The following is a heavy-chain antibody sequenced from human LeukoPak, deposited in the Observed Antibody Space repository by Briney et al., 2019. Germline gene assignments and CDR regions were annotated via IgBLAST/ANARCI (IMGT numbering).Heavy chain of an antibody. CDR1: GFTFRTYG. CDR2: ISDDGSKK. Sequence: GGSLRLSCAASGFTFRTYGMHWVRQAPGEGLEGVAVISDDGSKKYYVDSVKGRFTISRDNSKNTLDLQMNSLRAEDTAVYYCAKDGQGLTYYFDYWGQGTLVTVSS. J-gene: IGHJ4*02. D-gene: IGHD3-16*01. V-gene: IGHV3-30*18. CDR3: AKDGQGLTYYFDY.